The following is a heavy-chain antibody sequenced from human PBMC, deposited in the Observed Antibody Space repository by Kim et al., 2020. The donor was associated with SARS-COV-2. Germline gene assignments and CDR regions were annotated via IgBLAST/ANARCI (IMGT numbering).Heavy chain of an antibody. CDR2: IYYSGST. V-gene: IGHV4-61*01. CDR3: ARDIVGAGGYYYGMDV. CDR1: GGSVSSGSYY. D-gene: IGHD1-26*01. J-gene: IGHJ6*02. Sequence: SETLSLTCTVSGGSVSSGSYYWSWIRQPPGKGLEWIGYIYYSGSTNYNPSLKSRVTISVDTSKNQFSLKLSSVTAADTAVYYCARDIVGAGGYYYGMDVWGQGTTVTVSS.